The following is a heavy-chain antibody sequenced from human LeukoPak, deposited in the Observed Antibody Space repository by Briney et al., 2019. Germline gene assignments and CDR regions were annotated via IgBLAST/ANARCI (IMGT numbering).Heavy chain of an antibody. D-gene: IGHD2-15*01. CDR3: ATTQTTPFYFDY. CDR2: IKQDGSEK. CDR1: GFTFSSYW. J-gene: IGHJ4*02. Sequence: GGSQRLSCVASGFTFSSYWMTWVRQAPGKGLEWVANIKQDGSEKYYADSVKGRFTISRDNSKNTLYLQMNSLRAEDTAVYYCATTQTTPFYFDYWGQGTLVTVSS. V-gene: IGHV3-7*02.